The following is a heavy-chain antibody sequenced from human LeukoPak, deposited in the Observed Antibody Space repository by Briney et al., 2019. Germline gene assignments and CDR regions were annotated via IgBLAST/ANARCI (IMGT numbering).Heavy chain of an antibody. CDR3: ARTNSPQRSRPFGY. V-gene: IGHV4-39*01. CDR2: INDSGST. J-gene: IGHJ4*02. D-gene: IGHD4-23*01. CDR1: GGSIRSSYYF. Sequence: PSETLSLTCTVSGGSIRSSYYFWNWIRQPPGKGLEWIGEINDSGSTNYNSSLNSRVIISVDTSKNQFSLKLRSVTAADTAVYYCARTNSPQRSRPFGYWGQGSLVTVSS.